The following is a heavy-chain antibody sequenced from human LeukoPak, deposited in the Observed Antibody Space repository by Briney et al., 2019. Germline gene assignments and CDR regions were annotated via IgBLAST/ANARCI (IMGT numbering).Heavy chain of an antibody. D-gene: IGHD6-19*01. CDR2: IYSGGST. CDR1: GFTVNNNY. Sequence: GGSLRLSCAASGFTVNNNYMSWVRQAPGKGLGWVSVIYSGGSTYYADSVKGRFTISRDNSKNTLYLQMNSLRAEDTAVYYCARGASLYSSGWYYAYWGQGTLVTVSS. V-gene: IGHV3-66*02. J-gene: IGHJ4*02. CDR3: ARGASLYSSGWYYAY.